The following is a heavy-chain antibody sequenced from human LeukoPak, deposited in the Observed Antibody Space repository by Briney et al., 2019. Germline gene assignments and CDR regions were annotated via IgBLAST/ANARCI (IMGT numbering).Heavy chain of an antibody. J-gene: IGHJ6*02. CDR2: IYNSDSTT. CDR1: GFTFSEHY. V-gene: IGHV3-11*01. Sequence: GSLRLSCAASGFTFSEHYMSWIRQAPGRGLEWVSYIYNSDSTTYYADSVRGRFTMSRDNARNSGYLQMSSLRPEDTAVYYCARGHYSLDVWGQGTTVTVSS. CDR3: ARGHYSLDV.